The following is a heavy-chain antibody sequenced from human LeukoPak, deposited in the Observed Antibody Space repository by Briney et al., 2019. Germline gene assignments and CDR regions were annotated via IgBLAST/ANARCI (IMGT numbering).Heavy chain of an antibody. CDR3: ATHWNDGFVSPFDY. V-gene: IGHV1-69*13. D-gene: IGHD1-1*01. J-gene: IGHJ4*02. CDR2: IIPIFGTA. Sequence: ASVKVSCKASGYTFTSYYMHWVRQAPGQGLEWMGGIIPIFGTANYAQKFQGRVTITADESTSTAYMELSSLRSEDTAVYYCATHWNDGFVSPFDYWGQGTLVTVSS. CDR1: GYTFTSYY.